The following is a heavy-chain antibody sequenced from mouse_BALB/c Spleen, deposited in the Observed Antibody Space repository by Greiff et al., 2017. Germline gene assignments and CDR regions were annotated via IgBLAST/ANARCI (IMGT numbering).Heavy chain of an antibody. CDR3: AREEYYGSSEAMDY. CDR2: INPSTGYT. D-gene: IGHD1-1*01. Sequence: QVQLKESGAELAKPGASVKMSCKASGYTFTSYWMHWVNQRPGQGLEWIGYINPSTGYTEYNQKFKDKATLTADKSSSTAYMQLSSLTSEDSAVYYCAREEYYGSSEAMDYWGQGTSVTVSS. V-gene: IGHV1-7*01. CDR1: GYTFTSYW. J-gene: IGHJ4*01.